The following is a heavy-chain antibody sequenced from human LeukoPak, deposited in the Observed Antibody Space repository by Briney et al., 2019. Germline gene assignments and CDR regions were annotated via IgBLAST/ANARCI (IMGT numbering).Heavy chain of an antibody. CDR2: IKSDGSSI. V-gene: IGHV3-74*01. CDR1: GFTYRRYY. D-gene: IGHD1-26*01. J-gene: IGHJ3*02. Sequence: GGSVTLLSTASGFTYRRYYMLWARQAPGKGLVWVSRIKSDGSSITYAESVKGRFTISRDNAKNSLYLQMNSLRAEDTAVYYCARGGNSAFDIWGQGTMVTVSS. CDR3: ARGGNSAFDI.